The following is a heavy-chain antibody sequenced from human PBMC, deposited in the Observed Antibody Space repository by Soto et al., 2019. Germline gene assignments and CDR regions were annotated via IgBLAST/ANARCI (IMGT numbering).Heavy chain of an antibody. CDR1: GGSISSYY. CDR2: IYYSGST. D-gene: IGHD6-13*01. Sequence: PSETLSLTCAFSGGSISSYYLNWILKTPFKGLECIGYIYYSGSTNYNPSLKSRVTISLDTSKNQFSLKLSSVTAADTAVYYCASSNIAAAGFYYYGMEVWGRGTTVTVSS. CDR3: ASSNIAAAGFYYYGMEV. V-gene: IGHV4-59*01. J-gene: IGHJ6*02.